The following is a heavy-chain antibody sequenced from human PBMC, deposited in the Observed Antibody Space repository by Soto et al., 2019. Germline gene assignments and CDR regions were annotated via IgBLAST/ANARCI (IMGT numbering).Heavy chain of an antibody. CDR1: GITFGSRA. CDR2: ITDTGGDA. CDR3: VKEKLYSNYEYYFDS. Sequence: GGSLRLSCVASGITFGSRAMSWVRQAPGEGLEWVSTITDTGGDAKYADSVRGRFTISRDNAKNSLYLQMNSLRPEDTALYYCVKEKLYSNYEYYFDSWGQGTLVTVSS. D-gene: IGHD4-4*01. V-gene: IGHV3-23*01. J-gene: IGHJ4*02.